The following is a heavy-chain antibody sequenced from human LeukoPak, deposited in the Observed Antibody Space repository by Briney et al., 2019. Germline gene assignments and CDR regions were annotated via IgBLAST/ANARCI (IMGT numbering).Heavy chain of an antibody. V-gene: IGHV4-31*03. CDR2: IYYNGST. D-gene: IGHD3/OR15-3a*01. CDR1: GGCISSGGYY. CDR3: ARVLAIFGLDTTDFYMDV. Sequence: PSETLSLTCTVSGGCISSGGYYWSWIRQHPGKGLEWIGYIYYNGSTYYNPSLKSRVTISVDTSKNQFSLKLSSVTAADTAVYYCARVLAIFGLDTTDFYMDVWGKGTTVTVSS. J-gene: IGHJ6*03.